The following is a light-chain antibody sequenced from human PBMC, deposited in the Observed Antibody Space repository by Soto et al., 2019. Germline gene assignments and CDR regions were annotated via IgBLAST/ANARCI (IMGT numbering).Light chain of an antibody. CDR2: DVS. CDR3: SSYTSSSTHV. J-gene: IGLJ1*01. V-gene: IGLV2-14*03. Sequence: QSVLTQPASVSGSPEQSITISCTGTSSDVGGYNYVSWYQHHPGKAPKLMIYDVSNRPSGVSSRFSGSKSGNTASLTISGLQAEDEADYCCSSYTSSSTHVFGTGTKVTVL. CDR1: SSDVGGYNY.